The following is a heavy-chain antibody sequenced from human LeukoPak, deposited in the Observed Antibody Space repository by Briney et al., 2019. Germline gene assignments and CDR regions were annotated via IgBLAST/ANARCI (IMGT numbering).Heavy chain of an antibody. CDR2: IWYDGSNK. Sequence: GGSLRLSCAASGFTFSSYGMHWVRQAPGKGLEWVAVIWYDGSNKYYADSVKGRFTISRDNAKNSLYLQMNSLRAEDTAVYYCATNYYASWFYGYWGQGTLVTVSS. CDR3: ATNYYASWFYGY. J-gene: IGHJ4*02. D-gene: IGHD3-22*01. CDR1: GFTFSSYG. V-gene: IGHV3-33*01.